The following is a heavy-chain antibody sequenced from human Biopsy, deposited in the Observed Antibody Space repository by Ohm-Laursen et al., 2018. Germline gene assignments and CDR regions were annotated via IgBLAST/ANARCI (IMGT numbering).Heavy chain of an antibody. Sequence: SDTLSLTCAVSGDSISSYYWSWIRQPPGKGLQWIGYVYYTGSTDYNPSLQCRVTISVGTSKNHFSLRLRSVTPADTAIYYCARDRGYYSDRTVPGYFDLWGRGTLVTVSP. CDR1: GDSISSYY. V-gene: IGHV4-59*01. J-gene: IGHJ2*01. D-gene: IGHD3-22*01. CDR2: VYYTGST. CDR3: ARDRGYYSDRTVPGYFDL.